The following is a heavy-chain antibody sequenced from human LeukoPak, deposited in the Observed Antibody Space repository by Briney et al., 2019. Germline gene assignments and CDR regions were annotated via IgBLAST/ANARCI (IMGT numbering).Heavy chain of an antibody. CDR3: ASTSSLQYFY. CDR1: GGSLSGYY. V-gene: IGHV4-39*01. D-gene: IGHD2-2*01. Sequence: SETLSLTCAVFGGSLSGYYWGWIRQPPGKGLEWIGSIYYSGSTYYNPSLKSRVTISVDTSKNQFSLKLSSVTAADTAVYYCASTSSLQYFYWGQGTLVTVSS. J-gene: IGHJ4*02. CDR2: IYYSGST.